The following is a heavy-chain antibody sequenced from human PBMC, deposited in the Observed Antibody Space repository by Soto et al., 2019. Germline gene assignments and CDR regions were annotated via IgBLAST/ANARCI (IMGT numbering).Heavy chain of an antibody. CDR3: ARGESGSDILTPYYYYGMDV. D-gene: IGHD3-9*01. CDR1: GYTFTSYD. J-gene: IGHJ6*02. V-gene: IGHV1-8*01. Sequence: ASVKVSCKASGYTFTSYDINWVRQATGQGLEWMGWMNPNSGNTGYAQKFQGRVTMTRNTSISTAYMELSSLRSEDTAVYYCARGESGSDILTPYYYYGMDVWGQGTTVTVSS. CDR2: MNPNSGNT.